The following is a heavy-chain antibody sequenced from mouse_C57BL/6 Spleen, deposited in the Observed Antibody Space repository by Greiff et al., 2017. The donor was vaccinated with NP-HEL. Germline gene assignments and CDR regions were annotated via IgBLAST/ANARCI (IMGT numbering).Heavy chain of an antibody. CDR2: IWTGGGT. J-gene: IGHJ1*03. Sequence: VKLMESGPGLVAPSQSLSITCTVSGFSLTSYAISWVRQPPGKGLEWLGVIWTGGGTNYNSALKSRLSISKDNSKSQVFLKMNSLQTDDTARYYCARGGYYGSSPYWYFDVWGTGTTVTVSS. V-gene: IGHV2-9-1*01. D-gene: IGHD1-1*01. CDR3: ARGGYYGSSPYWYFDV. CDR1: GFSLTSYA.